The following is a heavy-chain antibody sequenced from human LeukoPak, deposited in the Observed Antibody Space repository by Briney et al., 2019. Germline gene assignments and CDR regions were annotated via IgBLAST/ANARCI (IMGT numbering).Heavy chain of an antibody. V-gene: IGHV4-59*08. CDR2: IYYSGST. Sequence: PSETLSLTCTVSGGSISSYYWSWIRQPPEKGLEWIGYIYYSGSTNYNPSLKSRVTISVDTSKNQFSLKLSSVTAADTAVYYCARTMIVTLYGMDVWGQGTTVTVSS. CDR1: GGSISSYY. D-gene: IGHD3-22*01. J-gene: IGHJ6*02. CDR3: ARTMIVTLYGMDV.